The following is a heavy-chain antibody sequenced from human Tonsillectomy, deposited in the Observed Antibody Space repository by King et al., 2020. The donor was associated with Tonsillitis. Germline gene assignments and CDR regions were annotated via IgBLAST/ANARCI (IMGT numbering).Heavy chain of an antibody. Sequence: VQLVESGGGLVKPGGSLRLSCAASGFTFSSYSMNWVRQAPGKGLEWVSSISSSSSYIYYADSVKGRFTISRDNAKNSLYLQMNSLRAEDTAVYYCARGAYYDFWSGYAFDIWGQGTMVTVSS. CDR1: GFTFSSYS. CDR3: ARGAYYDFWSGYAFDI. V-gene: IGHV3-21*01. CDR2: ISSSSSYI. J-gene: IGHJ3*02. D-gene: IGHD3-3*01.